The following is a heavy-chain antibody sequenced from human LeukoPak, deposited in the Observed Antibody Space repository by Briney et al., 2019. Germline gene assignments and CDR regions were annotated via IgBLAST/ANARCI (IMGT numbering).Heavy chain of an antibody. CDR1: GGTFSSYA. CDR2: IIPIFGTA. V-gene: IGHV1-69*13. D-gene: IGHD1-7*01. Sequence: ASVKVSCKASGGTFSSYAISWVRQAPGQGLEWMGGIIPIFGTANYAQKFQGRVTITADESTSTAYMELSSLRSEDTAVYYCARDQDDNWNSRGFDYWGQGTLVTVSS. J-gene: IGHJ4*02. CDR3: ARDQDDNWNSRGFDY.